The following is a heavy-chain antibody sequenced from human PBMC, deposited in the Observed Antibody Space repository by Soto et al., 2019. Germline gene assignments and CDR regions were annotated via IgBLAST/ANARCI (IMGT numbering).Heavy chain of an antibody. D-gene: IGHD1-26*01. Sequence: QLQLQESGPGLVKPSETLSLTCTVSGDSISSSAYYWAWIRQPPGKELEWVGTVYHGGRTDYNPSLKSRVTISVDTSNNQFSLKLNSVTTADTAVYYCARPIVVGRHDPLHIWGQGTMVTVSS. CDR1: GDSISSSAYY. J-gene: IGHJ3*02. V-gene: IGHV4-39*01. CDR3: ARPIVVGRHDPLHI. CDR2: VYHGGRT.